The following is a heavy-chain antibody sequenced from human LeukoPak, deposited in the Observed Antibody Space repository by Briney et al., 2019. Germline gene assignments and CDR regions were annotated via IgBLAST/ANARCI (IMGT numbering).Heavy chain of an antibody. Sequence: SETLSLTCAVYGGSFSGYYWSWIRQPPGKGLEWIGEINHSGSTNYNPSLKSRVTISVDTSKNQFSLKLSSVTAADTAVYYCARRQVLFDYWGQGTLVTVSS. V-gene: IGHV4-34*01. CDR2: INHSGST. D-gene: IGHD4/OR15-4a*01. CDR1: GGSFSGYY. J-gene: IGHJ4*02. CDR3: ARRQVLFDY.